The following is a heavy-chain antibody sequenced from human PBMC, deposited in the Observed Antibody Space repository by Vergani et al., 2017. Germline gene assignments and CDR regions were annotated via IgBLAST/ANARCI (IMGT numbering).Heavy chain of an antibody. CDR3: ARGKRVVTAKNWYFDL. CDR1: GFTFSSYA. D-gene: IGHD2-21*02. J-gene: IGHJ2*01. V-gene: IGHV3-23*01. Sequence: EVQLLESGGGLVQPGGSLRLSCAASGFTFSSYAMSWVRQAPGKGLEWVSAISGSGGSTYYADSVKGRFTISRDNSKNTLYLQMNSLRAEDTAVYYCARGKRVVTAKNWYFDLWGRGTLVTVSS. CDR2: ISGSGGST.